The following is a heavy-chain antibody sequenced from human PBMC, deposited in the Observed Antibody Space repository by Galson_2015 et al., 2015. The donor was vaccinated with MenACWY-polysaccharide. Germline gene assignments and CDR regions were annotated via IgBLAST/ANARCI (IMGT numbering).Heavy chain of an antibody. D-gene: IGHD3-9*01. J-gene: IGHJ4*02. Sequence: PALVKPTQTLTLTCNFSGFSLSRTGVSVGWIRQPPGEALEWLALIYWDDDKRYSPSLRRRLTITMDTSKNQVVLTMTDMDPIDTGTYFCAHPIFTGWLTEDYWGQGIPVTVSS. CDR2: IYWDDDK. V-gene: IGHV2-5*02. CDR1: GFSLSRTGVS. CDR3: AHPIFTGWLTEDY.